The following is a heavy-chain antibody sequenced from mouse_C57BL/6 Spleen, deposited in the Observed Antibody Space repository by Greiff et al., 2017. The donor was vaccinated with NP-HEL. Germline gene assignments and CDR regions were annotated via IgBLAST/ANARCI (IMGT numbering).Heavy chain of an antibody. CDR3: ARWAYGSSLSFYAMDY. V-gene: IGHV1-69*01. D-gene: IGHD1-1*01. J-gene: IGHJ4*01. CDR1: GYTFTSYW. CDR2: IDPSDSYT. Sequence: VQLQQPGAELVMPGASVKLSCKASGYTFTSYWMHWVKQRPGQGLEWIGEIDPSDSYTNYNQTFKGKSTLTVDKSSSTAYMQLSSLTSEDSAVYYCARWAYGSSLSFYAMDYWGQGTSVTVSS.